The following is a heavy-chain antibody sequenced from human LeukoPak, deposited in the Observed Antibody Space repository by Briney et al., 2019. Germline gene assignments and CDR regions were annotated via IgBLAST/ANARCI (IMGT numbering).Heavy chain of an antibody. D-gene: IGHD6-13*01. V-gene: IGHV3-23*01. CDR1: GFTFSSYA. J-gene: IGHJ4*02. CDR2: ISGCGWST. CDR3: AKGFSRFSYCVY. Sequence: PGGSLRLSCAASGFTFSSYAMSWVRQAPGKGLEWVSAISGCGWSTYYADSGKGRFIISRDNSKNTLYLQMNSLRAEDTAVYYCAKGFSRFSYCVYWGQRTLVSVSS.